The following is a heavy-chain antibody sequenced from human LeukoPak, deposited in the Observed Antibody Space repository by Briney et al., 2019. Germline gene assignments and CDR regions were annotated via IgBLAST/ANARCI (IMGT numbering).Heavy chain of an antibody. Sequence: GGSLRLSCAASGFTVSSNYMSWVRQAPGKGLEWVSAISGSGGSTYYADSVKGRFTISRDNSKNTLYLQMNSLRAEDTAVYYCAKDFYGGSYGGYFDYWGQGTLVTVSS. J-gene: IGHJ4*02. CDR2: ISGSGGST. CDR1: GFTVSSNY. CDR3: AKDFYGGSYGGYFDY. V-gene: IGHV3-23*01. D-gene: IGHD1-26*01.